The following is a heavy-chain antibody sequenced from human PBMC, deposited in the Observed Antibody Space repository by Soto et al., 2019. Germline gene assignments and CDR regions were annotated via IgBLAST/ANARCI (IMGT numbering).Heavy chain of an antibody. CDR2: ISISSSTI. V-gene: IGHV3-48*03. Sequence: GGSLRLSCAASGFRFSDFEMNWVRQAPGKGLQWVSYISISSSTIYYADSVKGRFTVSRDNAKNSLYLQMNSLRAEDTAVYYCARDFLYGRWLHSDPFYIWGKGTMVTVSS. CDR1: GFRFSDFE. J-gene: IGHJ3*02. CDR3: ARDFLYGRWLHSDPFYI. D-gene: IGHD5-12*01.